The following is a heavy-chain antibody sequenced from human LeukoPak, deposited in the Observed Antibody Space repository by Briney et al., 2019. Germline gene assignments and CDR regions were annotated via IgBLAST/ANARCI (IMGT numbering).Heavy chain of an antibody. CDR3: ASLSIAAAGTTGEPDY. CDR1: RGTFSSYA. D-gene: IGHD6-13*01. V-gene: IGHV1-69*04. Sequence: SVKVSCKASRGTFSSYAISWVRQAPGQGLEWMGRIIPILGIANYAQKFQGRVTITADKSTSTAYMELSSLRSEDTAVYYCASLSIAAAGTTGEPDYWGQGTLVTVSS. CDR2: IIPILGIA. J-gene: IGHJ4*02.